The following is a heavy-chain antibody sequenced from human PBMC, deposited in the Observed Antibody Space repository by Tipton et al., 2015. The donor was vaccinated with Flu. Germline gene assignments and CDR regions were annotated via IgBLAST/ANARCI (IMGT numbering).Heavy chain of an antibody. J-gene: IGHJ6*02. CDR1: GGSISSYY. Sequence: TLSLTCTVSGGSISSYYWSWIRQPPGKGLEWIGYIYYSGSTNYNPSLKSRVTISVDTSKNQFSLKLSSVTAADTAVYYCARVPHRITGTTGRAPYYYGMDVWGQGTTVTVSS. D-gene: IGHD1-7*01. CDR2: IYYSGST. CDR3: ARVPHRITGTTGRAPYYYGMDV. V-gene: IGHV4-59*01.